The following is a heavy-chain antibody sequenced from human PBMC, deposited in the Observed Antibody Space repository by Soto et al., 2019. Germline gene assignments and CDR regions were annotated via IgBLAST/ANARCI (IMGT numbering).Heavy chain of an antibody. D-gene: IGHD2-8*02. V-gene: IGHV4-59*08. CDR2: IYYSGST. J-gene: IGHJ4*02. CDR3: ARRYWYSCDY. Sequence: SRILFRHPPGKEMEWIGYIYYSGSTNYNPSLKSRVTISVDTSKNQFSLKLSSVTAADTAVYYRARRYWYSCDYWGQVTPVSVS. CDR1: S.